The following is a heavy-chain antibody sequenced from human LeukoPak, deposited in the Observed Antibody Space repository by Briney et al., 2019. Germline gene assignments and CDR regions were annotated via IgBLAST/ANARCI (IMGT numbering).Heavy chain of an antibody. CDR2: MNPNSGNT. D-gene: IGHD3-9*01. CDR1: GYTFTSYD. V-gene: IGHV1-8*03. J-gene: IGHJ3*02. Sequence: ASVKVSCKASGYTFTSYDINWVRQATGQGLEWMGWMNPNSGNTGYAQKFQGRVTITRNTSISTAYMELSSLRSDDTAVYYCARDRRYYDILTGYYRDAFDIWGQGTMVTVSS. CDR3: ARDRRYYDILTGYYRDAFDI.